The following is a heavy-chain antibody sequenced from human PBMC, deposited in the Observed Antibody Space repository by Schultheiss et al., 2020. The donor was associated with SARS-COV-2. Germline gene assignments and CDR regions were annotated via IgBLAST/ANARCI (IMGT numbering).Heavy chain of an antibody. CDR2: ITGSGSGT. D-gene: IGHD1-1*01. CDR1: GFTFSNYY. V-gene: IGHV3-23*01. Sequence: GGSLRLSCAASGFTFSNYYMSWVRQAPGKGLEWVSTITGSGSGTYYADSVKGRFTISRDNSKNTLYLQMNSLRAEDTAVYYCARDRDNWNDVRPTAPDYWGQGTLVKVSS. CDR3: ARDRDNWNDVRPTAPDY. J-gene: IGHJ4*02.